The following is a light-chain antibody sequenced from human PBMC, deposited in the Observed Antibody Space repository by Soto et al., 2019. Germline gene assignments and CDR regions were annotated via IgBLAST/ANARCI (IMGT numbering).Light chain of an antibody. CDR2: TAS. V-gene: IGKV1-5*03. Sequence: IQMSQSPSSVSASVGGRLTITCRASQTIGSWLAWYQQKPGKAPKLLIYTASSLQSGVPPRFSGSGSGTDFTLTIRSLQPDDFATYYCQQHNTYPHAFGQGTKVDIK. J-gene: IGKJ1*01. CDR1: QTIGSW. CDR3: QQHNTYPHA.